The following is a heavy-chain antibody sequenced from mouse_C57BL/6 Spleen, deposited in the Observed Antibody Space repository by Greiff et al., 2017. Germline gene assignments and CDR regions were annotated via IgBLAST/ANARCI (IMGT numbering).Heavy chain of an antibody. CDR1: GYSFTDYN. V-gene: IGHV1-39*01. J-gene: IGHJ4*01. Sequence: VQLKESGPELVKPGASVKISCKASGYSFTDYNMNWVKQSNGKSLEWIGVINPNYGTTSYNQKFKGKATLTVDQSSSTAYMQLNSLTSEDSAVYYGAIYYYGSSGYAMDYWGQGTSVTVSS. D-gene: IGHD1-1*01. CDR2: INPNYGTT. CDR3: AIYYYGSSGYAMDY.